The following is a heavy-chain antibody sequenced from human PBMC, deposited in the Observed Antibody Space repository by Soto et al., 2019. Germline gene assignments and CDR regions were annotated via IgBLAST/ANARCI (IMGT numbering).Heavy chain of an antibody. V-gene: IGHV3-53*01. CDR1: GFTVSSNY. J-gene: IGHJ2*01. CDR3: AAPLYGGNSGDWYFDL. D-gene: IGHD4-17*01. CDR2: IYSGGST. Sequence: EVQLVESGGGLIQPGGSLRLSCAASGFTVSSNYMSWVRQAPGKGLEWVSVIYSGGSTYYADSVKGRFTISRDNSKNTLYLQMNSLRAEATAVYYCAAPLYGGNSGDWYFDLWGRGTLVTVSS.